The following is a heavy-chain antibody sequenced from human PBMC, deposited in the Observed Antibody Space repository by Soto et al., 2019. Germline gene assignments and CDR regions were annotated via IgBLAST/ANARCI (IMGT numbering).Heavy chain of an antibody. Sequence: QVQLVESGGGVVQPGRSLRLSCAASGFTFSSYAVHWVRQAPGKGLEWVAVISYDGSNKYYADSVKGRFTISRDNSKNTLYLQMNSLRAEDTAVYYCARDGGMVRGVPVYYFDYWGQGTLVTVSS. V-gene: IGHV3-30-3*01. J-gene: IGHJ4*02. CDR3: ARDGGMVRGVPVYYFDY. CDR2: ISYDGSNK. CDR1: GFTFSSYA. D-gene: IGHD3-10*01.